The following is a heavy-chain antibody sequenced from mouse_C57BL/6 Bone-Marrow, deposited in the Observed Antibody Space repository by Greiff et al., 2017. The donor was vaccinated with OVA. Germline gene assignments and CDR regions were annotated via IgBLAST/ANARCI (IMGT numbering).Heavy chain of an antibody. Sequence: QVQLQQSGAELARPGASVKMSCKASGYTFTSYTMHWVKQRPGQGLEWIGYINPSSGYTKYNQKFKDKATLTADKSSSTAYMQLSSLTSEDSAVYYCARCRWVLQAMDYWGQGTSVTVSS. D-gene: IGHD2-3*01. CDR1: GYTFTSYT. CDR2: INPSSGYT. J-gene: IGHJ4*01. CDR3: ARCRWVLQAMDY. V-gene: IGHV1-4*01.